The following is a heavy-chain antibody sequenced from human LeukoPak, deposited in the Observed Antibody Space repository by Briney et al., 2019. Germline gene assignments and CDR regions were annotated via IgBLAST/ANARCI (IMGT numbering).Heavy chain of an antibody. CDR1: GGTFSSYA. J-gene: IGHJ4*02. CDR3: ARDLVIFGVVIIQDY. CDR2: ISAYNGNT. V-gene: IGHV1-18*01. D-gene: IGHD3-3*01. Sequence: ASVKVSCKASGGTFSSYAISWVRQAPGQGLEWMGWISAYNGNTNYAQKLQGRVTMTTDTSTSTAYMELRSLRSDDTAVYYCARDLVIFGVVIIQDYWGQGTLVTVSS.